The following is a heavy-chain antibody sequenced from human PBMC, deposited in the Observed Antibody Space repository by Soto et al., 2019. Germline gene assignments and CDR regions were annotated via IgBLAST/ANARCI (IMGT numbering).Heavy chain of an antibody. CDR2: IYPGDSDT. Sequence: RGESLKISCKGSGYSFTSYWIGWVRQMPGKGLERMGIIYPGDSDTRYSPSFQSQVTISADKSISTAYLQWSSLKASDTAMYYCARHNIGSGWYGGASTGPLKVYYYGMDVWGQGTTVTVSS. CDR1: GYSFTSYW. J-gene: IGHJ6*02. V-gene: IGHV5-51*01. CDR3: ARHNIGSGWYGGASTGPLKVYYYGMDV. D-gene: IGHD6-19*01.